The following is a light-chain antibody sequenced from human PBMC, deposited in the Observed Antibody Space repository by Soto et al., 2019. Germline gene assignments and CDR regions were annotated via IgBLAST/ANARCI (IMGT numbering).Light chain of an antibody. J-gene: IGKJ3*01. CDR2: GAS. CDR3: QQYGSSPLVT. V-gene: IGKV3-20*01. CDR1: QGVSSSY. Sequence: EIVLTQSPGTLSLSPGERATLSCRASQGVSSSYVAWYQQKAGQAPRLLIYGASSRATGIPDRFSGSGSGTDFTLTISGLEPEDFAVYYCQQYGSSPLVTFGPGTKVDIK.